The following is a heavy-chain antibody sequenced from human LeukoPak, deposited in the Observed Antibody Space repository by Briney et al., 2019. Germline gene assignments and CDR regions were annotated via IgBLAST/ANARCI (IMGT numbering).Heavy chain of an antibody. CDR3: ARGGKIHTYNWFDP. V-gene: IGHV3-7*05. D-gene: IGHD5-18*01. CDR2: IKEDGTET. CDR1: GFSFSNYW. J-gene: IGHJ5*02. Sequence: GGSLRLSCAGSGFSFSNYWMSWVRQAPEKGLEWVASIKEDGTETYSVDSVKGRFTISRDNTKKALYLQMNSLRAADTAVYYCARGGKIHTYNWFDPWGQGTLVTVSS.